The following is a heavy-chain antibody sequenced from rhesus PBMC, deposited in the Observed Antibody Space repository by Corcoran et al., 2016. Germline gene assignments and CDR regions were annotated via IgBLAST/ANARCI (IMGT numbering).Heavy chain of an antibody. CDR3: VRGYFYFDF. Sequence: QVQLQESGPGLVKPSETLPLTCAVSGASLSNNYWSWIRQAPGKGLEWIGLVYGSGGNTDYNPSLKRRATISIDTSKNQFSLNLTSVTAADTAVYYCVRGYFYFDFWGQGVLVTVSS. J-gene: IGHJ4*01. D-gene: IGHD2-2*01. CDR2: VYGSGGNT. CDR1: GASLSNNY. V-gene: IGHV4S2*01.